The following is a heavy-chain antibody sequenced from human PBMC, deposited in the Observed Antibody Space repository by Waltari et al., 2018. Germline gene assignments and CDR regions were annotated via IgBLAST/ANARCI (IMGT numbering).Heavy chain of an antibody. J-gene: IGHJ4*02. V-gene: IGHV3-33*01. CDR2: IWYDGSNK. Sequence: SCAASGFTFSSYGMHWVRQAPGKGLEWVAVIWYDGSNKYYADSVKGRFTISRDNSKNTLYLQMNSLRAEDTAVYYCARDGPYGSGTAGDYWGQGTLVTVSS. D-gene: IGHD3-10*01. CDR3: ARDGPYGSGTAGDY. CDR1: GFTFSSYG.